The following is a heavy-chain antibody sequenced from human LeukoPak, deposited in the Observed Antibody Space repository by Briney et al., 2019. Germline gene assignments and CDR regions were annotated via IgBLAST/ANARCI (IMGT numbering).Heavy chain of an antibody. CDR1: GGSINTYY. J-gene: IGHJ3*02. CDR3: ARHMVVFGSSGAFDI. D-gene: IGHD2-15*01. Sequence: SETLSLTCSVSGGSINTYYWSWIRQPPGKGLEWIGYIYTSGSTNYNPSLKSRVSISADTSKNQFSLKLSSVTAADTAVYYCARHMVVFGSSGAFDIWGQGTMVTVSS. CDR2: IYTSGST. V-gene: IGHV4-4*09.